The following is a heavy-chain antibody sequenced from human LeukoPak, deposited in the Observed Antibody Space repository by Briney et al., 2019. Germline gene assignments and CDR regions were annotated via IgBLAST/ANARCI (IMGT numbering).Heavy chain of an antibody. CDR1: GGTFSSYA. J-gene: IGHJ4*02. Sequence: SVKVSCKASGGTFSSYAISWVRQAPGQGLEWMGRIIPIFGIANYAQKFQGRVTITADKSTSTAYMELSSLRSDDTAVYYCARGPGIAVAGVFDYWGQGSLVTVSS. CDR2: IIPIFGIA. CDR3: ARGPGIAVAGVFDY. D-gene: IGHD6-19*01. V-gene: IGHV1-69*04.